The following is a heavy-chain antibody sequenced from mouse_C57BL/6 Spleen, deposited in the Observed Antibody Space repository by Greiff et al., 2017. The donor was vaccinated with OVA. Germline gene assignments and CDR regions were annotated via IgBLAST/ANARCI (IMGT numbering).Heavy chain of an antibody. CDR3: ARQGVDYAMDY. V-gene: IGHV1-69*01. CDR1: GYTFTSYW. CDR2: IDPSDSYT. J-gene: IGHJ4*01. Sequence: QVQLQQPGAELVMPGASVKLSCKASGYTFTSYWMHWVKQRPGQGLEWIGEIDPSDSYTNYNQKFKGKSTLTVDKSSSTAYMQLSSLTSDDSAVYYCARQGVDYAMDYWGQGTSVTVSS.